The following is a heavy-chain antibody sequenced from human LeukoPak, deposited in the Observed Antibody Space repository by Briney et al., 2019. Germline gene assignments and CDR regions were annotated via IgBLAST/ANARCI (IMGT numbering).Heavy chain of an antibody. Sequence: PGGSLRLSCAASGFTFSSYAMHWVRQAPGKGLEWVAVISYDGSNKYYADSVKGRFTISRDNSKNTLYLQMNSLRAEDTAVYYCAKDESSGWWELLRAYFDYWGQGTLVTVSS. D-gene: IGHD1-26*01. CDR1: GFTFSSYA. J-gene: IGHJ4*02. CDR3: AKDESSGWWELLRAYFDY. V-gene: IGHV3-30-3*01. CDR2: ISYDGSNK.